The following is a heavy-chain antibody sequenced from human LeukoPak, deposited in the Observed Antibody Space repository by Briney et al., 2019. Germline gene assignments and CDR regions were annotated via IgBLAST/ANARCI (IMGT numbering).Heavy chain of an antibody. CDR1: GFTVSSNY. D-gene: IGHD3-9*01. V-gene: IGHV3-53*04. Sequence: GGSLRLSCAASGFTVSSNYMSWVRQAPGKGLEWVSVIYSGGSTYYADSVKGRFTISRHNSKNTLYLQMNSLRAEDTAVYYCARHGWYYDILTGYRRGYYFDYWGRGTLVTVSS. CDR3: ARHGWYYDILTGYRRGYYFDY. CDR2: IYSGGST. J-gene: IGHJ4*02.